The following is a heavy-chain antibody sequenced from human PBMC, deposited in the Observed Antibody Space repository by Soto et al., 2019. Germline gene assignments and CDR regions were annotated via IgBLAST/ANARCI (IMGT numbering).Heavy chain of an antibody. V-gene: IGHV4-59*01. D-gene: IGHD2-15*01. CDR1: GGSISGSY. CDR3: TKYSLTDAEGYSFVY. Sequence: SETLSLTCAVSGGSISGSYWSWIRQTPGKVLEWVGYIHYSGSTNYNPSLKSRVTMSVDSAKNQFSLQLSSVTAADTAVYFCTKYSLTDAEGYSFVYWGQGAMVTVYS. J-gene: IGHJ4*02. CDR2: IHYSGST.